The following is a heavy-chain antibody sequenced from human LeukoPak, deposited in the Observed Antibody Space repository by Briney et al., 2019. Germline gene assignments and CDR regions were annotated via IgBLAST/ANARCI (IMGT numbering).Heavy chain of an antibody. V-gene: IGHV4-30-4*01. CDR2: IYYSGST. CDR1: GGSISSGDYY. CDR3: ARGTWSSSIDY. J-gene: IGHJ4*02. D-gene: IGHD6-6*01. Sequence: SETLSLTCTGSGGSISSGDYYWSWIRQPPGKGLEWIGYIYYSGSTYYNPSLKSRLTISGDTSKNQFSLRLSSVTAADTAVYYCARGTWSSSIDYWGQGTLVTVSS.